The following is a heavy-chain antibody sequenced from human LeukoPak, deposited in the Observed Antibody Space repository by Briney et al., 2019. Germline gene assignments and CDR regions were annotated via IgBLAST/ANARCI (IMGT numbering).Heavy chain of an antibody. Sequence: GRSLRLSCAASGFTFSSYAMHWVRQAPGKGLEWVAVISYDGSNKYYADSVKGRFTISRDNSKNTLYLQVNSLRAEDTAVYYCARPREGAGSLNFDYWGQGTLVTVSS. CDR2: ISYDGSNK. J-gene: IGHJ4*02. V-gene: IGHV3-30*04. CDR3: ARPREGAGSLNFDY. CDR1: GFTFSSYA. D-gene: IGHD3-10*01.